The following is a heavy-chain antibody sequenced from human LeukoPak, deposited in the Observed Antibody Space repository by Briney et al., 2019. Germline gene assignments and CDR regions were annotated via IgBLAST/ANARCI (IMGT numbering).Heavy chain of an antibody. CDR2: ISSSSSYI. CDR1: GFTFSNYS. J-gene: IGHJ4*02. CDR3: ARGGRADCSSTSCYNY. D-gene: IGHD2-2*02. V-gene: IGHV3-21*01. Sequence: PGRSLRLSCAASGFTFSNYSMNWVRQAPGKGLEWVSTISSSSSYIYYADSVKGRFTISRDNAKNSLYLQMNSLRAEDTAVYYCARGGRADCSSTSCYNYWGQGTLVTVSS.